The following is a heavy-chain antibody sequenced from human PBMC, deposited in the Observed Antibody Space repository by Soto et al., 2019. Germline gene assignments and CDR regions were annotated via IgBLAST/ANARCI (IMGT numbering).Heavy chain of an antibody. J-gene: IGHJ6*04. D-gene: IGHD1-26*01. Sequence: GGSLRLSCAASGFTFSSYGMHWVRQAPGKGLEWVAVISYDGSNKYYADSVKGRFTISRDNSKNTLYLQMNSLRAEDTAAYYCAKDVVVGATTGLGDYYYYYGMDVRGKGTTVTVSS. CDR2: ISYDGSNK. V-gene: IGHV3-30*18. CDR1: GFTFSSYG. CDR3: AKDVVVGATTGLGDYYYYYGMDV.